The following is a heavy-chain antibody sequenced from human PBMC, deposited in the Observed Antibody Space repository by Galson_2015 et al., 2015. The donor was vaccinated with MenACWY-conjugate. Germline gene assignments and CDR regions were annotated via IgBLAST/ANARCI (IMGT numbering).Heavy chain of an antibody. CDR3: ARHPPGGRGMDV. Sequence: QSGAEVKKPGESLKISCKTTGYSFTTYWIAWVRQMPGKGLEWVGLIDPVNSNIRYSPSFQGQVTISADESISTAYLQWSSLKASDTAMYYCARHPPGGRGMDVWGRGTTVTVFS. V-gene: IGHV5-51*01. J-gene: IGHJ6*02. CDR1: GYSFTTYW. CDR2: IDPVNSNI. D-gene: IGHD1-26*01.